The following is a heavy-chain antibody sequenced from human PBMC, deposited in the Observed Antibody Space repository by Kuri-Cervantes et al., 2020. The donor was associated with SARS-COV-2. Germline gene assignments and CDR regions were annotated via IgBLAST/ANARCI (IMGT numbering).Heavy chain of an antibody. CDR1: GFTFSSYG. CDR3: AREDNWGFDY. J-gene: IGHJ4*02. D-gene: IGHD7-27*01. V-gene: IGHV3-30*03. CDR2: ISYDGSNK. Sequence: GESLKISCAASGFTFSSYGMHWVRQAPGKGLEWVAVISYDGSNKYYADSVKGRFTISRDNSKNTLYLQMNSLRAEDTAVYYCAREDNWGFDYWAREPWSPSPQ.